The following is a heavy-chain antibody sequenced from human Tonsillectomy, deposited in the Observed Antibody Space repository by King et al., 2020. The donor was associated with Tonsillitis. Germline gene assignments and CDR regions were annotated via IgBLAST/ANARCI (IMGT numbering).Heavy chain of an antibody. CDR2: IWYDGSNK. CDR3: ARDVKKYDSSSSGDV. Sequence: VQLVESGGGVVQPGRSLRLSCAASGFTFSSYGMHWVRQAPGKGLEWVAVIWYDGSNKYYADSVKGRFTISRDNSKNTLYLQMNSLRAEDTAVYYCARDVKKYDSSSSGDVWGQGTTVTVSS. J-gene: IGHJ6*02. CDR1: GFTFSSYG. V-gene: IGHV3-33*01. D-gene: IGHD6-6*01.